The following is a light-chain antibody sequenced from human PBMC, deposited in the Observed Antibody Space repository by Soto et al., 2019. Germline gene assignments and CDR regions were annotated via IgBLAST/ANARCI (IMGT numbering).Light chain of an antibody. J-gene: IGLJ3*02. CDR2: EVS. Sequence: QSALTQPASVSGSPGQSITISCTGTSSDVGGYDYVSWYQQHPGKAPKLMISEVSNRPSGVSDRFSGSKSGNTASLTISGLQADDEADYYCSSYTSSSTWVFGGGTKLTVL. CDR3: SSYTSSSTWV. V-gene: IGLV2-14*01. CDR1: SSDVGGYDY.